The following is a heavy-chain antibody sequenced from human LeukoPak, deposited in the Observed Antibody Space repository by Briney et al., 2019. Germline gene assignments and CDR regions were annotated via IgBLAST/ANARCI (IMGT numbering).Heavy chain of an antibody. Sequence: PGGSLRLSCAVSGFIFSRYAMHWVRQAPGKGLEWVAVISYDGSNKYYADSVKGRFTISRDNAKNTLFLQMNNLRAEDTAVYYCAKIGPSGSYFDCWGQGTLVTVSS. CDR2: ISYDGSNK. CDR3: AKIGPSGSYFDC. V-gene: IGHV3-30-3*02. CDR1: GFIFSRYA. D-gene: IGHD1-26*01. J-gene: IGHJ4*02.